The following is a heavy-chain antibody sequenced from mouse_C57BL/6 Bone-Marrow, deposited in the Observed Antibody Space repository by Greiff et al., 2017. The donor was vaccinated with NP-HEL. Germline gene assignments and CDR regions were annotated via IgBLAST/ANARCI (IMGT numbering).Heavy chain of an antibody. CDR1: GYTFTDYY. CDR3: ARPGTKFWYFDV. CDR2: INPNNGGT. Sequence: VQLQQSGPELVKPGASVKISCKASGYTFTDYYMNWVKQSHGKSLEWIGDINPNNGGTSYNQKFKGKATLTVDKSSSTAYMELRSLTSEDSAVYYCARPGTKFWYFDVWGTGTTVTVSS. D-gene: IGHD4-1*01. J-gene: IGHJ1*03. V-gene: IGHV1-26*01.